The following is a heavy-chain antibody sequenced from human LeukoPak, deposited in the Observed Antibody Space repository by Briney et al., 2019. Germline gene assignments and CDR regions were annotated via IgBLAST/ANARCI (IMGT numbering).Heavy chain of an antibody. CDR1: GFTFSNSW. J-gene: IGHJ4*02. CDR2: IKQDGSEK. Sequence: GGSPRLSCAASGFTFSNSWMSWVRQAPGKGLEWVANIKQDGSEKYYVDSVKGRFTISRDNAKNSLYLQMNSLRAEDTAVYYCARGRGDYWGQGTLVTVSS. D-gene: IGHD1-26*01. CDR3: ARGRGDY. V-gene: IGHV3-7*04.